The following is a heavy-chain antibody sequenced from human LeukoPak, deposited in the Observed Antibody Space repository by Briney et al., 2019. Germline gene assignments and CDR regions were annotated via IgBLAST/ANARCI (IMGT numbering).Heavy chain of an antibody. J-gene: IGHJ6*03. CDR2: ISYDGSNK. Sequence: SGGSLRLFCAASGFTLSSYGMHWVRQAPGQGLEWVAVISYDGSNKFYADCVKGRFTIYRDNSKNTLYLQMNSLRAEDTSVYYCARDRGRGVIPYYYMGVWGKGTTVTVSS. V-gene: IGHV3-30*01. CDR1: GFTLSSYG. D-gene: IGHD3-10*01. CDR3: ARDRGRGVIPYYYMGV.